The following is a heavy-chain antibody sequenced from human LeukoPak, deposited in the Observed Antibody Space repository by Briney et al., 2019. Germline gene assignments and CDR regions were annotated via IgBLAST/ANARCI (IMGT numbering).Heavy chain of an antibody. Sequence: SETLSLTCAVSGYSISSGYYWGWIRQPPGRGLEWIGSLYHSGSTYYNPSLKSRVTISVDTSKNQFSLRLTSVTAADTAVYYCARERGYNDAFDIWGQGTMVTVSS. J-gene: IGHJ3*02. V-gene: IGHV4-38-2*02. CDR2: LYHSGST. CDR3: ARERGYNDAFDI. CDR1: GYSISSGYY. D-gene: IGHD5-18*01.